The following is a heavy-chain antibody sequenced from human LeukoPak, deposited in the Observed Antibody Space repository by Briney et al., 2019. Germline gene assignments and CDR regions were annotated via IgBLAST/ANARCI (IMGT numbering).Heavy chain of an antibody. Sequence: SETLSLTCTVSGGSISSGDYYWSWIRQPPGKGLEWIGYIYYSGSTYYNPSLKSRVTISVDTSKNQFCRKLSSVTAADTAVYYCARDLSGYSGLGVAWEYWGQGTLVTVSS. V-gene: IGHV4-30-4*01. CDR1: GGSISSGDYY. D-gene: IGHD5-12*01. J-gene: IGHJ4*02. CDR3: ARDLSGYSGLGVAWEY. CDR2: IYYSGST.